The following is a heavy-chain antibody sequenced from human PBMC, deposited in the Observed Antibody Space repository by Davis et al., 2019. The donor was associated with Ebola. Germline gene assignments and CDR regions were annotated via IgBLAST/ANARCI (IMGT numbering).Heavy chain of an antibody. V-gene: IGHV4-4*02. CDR1: GGSISSSNW. Sequence: MPSETLSLTCAVSGGSISSSNWWSWVRQPPGKGLEWIGEIYHSGSTNYNPSLKSRVTISVDKSKNQFSLKLSSVTAADTAVYYCARGRGYSSSWSFYYYGMDVWGQGTTVTVSS. J-gene: IGHJ6*02. CDR3: ARGRGYSSSWSFYYYGMDV. CDR2: IYHSGST. D-gene: IGHD6-13*01.